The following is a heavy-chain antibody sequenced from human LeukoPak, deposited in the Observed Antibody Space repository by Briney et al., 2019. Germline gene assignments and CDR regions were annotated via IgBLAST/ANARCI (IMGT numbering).Heavy chain of an antibody. J-gene: IGHJ4*02. D-gene: IGHD3-10*01. Sequence: GGSLRLSCAASGFTFSSYWMHWVRQAPGKGLVCVSRINSDGSSTSYADSVKGRFTISRDNAKNTLYLQMNSLRAEDTAVYYCARVTPYYGSGSYSEPIDCWGQGTLVTVSS. CDR3: ARVTPYYGSGSYSEPIDC. CDR2: INSDGSST. V-gene: IGHV3-74*01. CDR1: GFTFSSYW.